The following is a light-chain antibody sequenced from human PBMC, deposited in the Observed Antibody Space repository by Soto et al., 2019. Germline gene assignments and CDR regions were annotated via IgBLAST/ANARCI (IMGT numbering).Light chain of an antibody. CDR2: DES. CDR1: QDIINY. CDR3: QQYDDFPLT. J-gene: IGKJ4*01. Sequence: DIQMTQSPSSLSASVGDRVTITCQASQDIINYLNWYQHKPGKAPKLLIYDESNLETGVPSRFSGSGSGTDFTLTISSLQPEDIATYYCQQYDDFPLTFGGGTKVEIK. V-gene: IGKV1-33*01.